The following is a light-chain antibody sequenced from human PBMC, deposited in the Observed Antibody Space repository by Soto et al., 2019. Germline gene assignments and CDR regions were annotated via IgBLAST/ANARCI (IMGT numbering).Light chain of an antibody. CDR3: QHYIEKWT. Sequence: DVQMTQSPSTLSASVGDRVTITCRASQSISTWLAWYQQRPGKAPNLLIYKASSLESGVPSRFSGSGSGTDFTLTISSLQPDDFATYYCQHYIEKWTFGQGTKVEIK. CDR2: KAS. CDR1: QSISTW. J-gene: IGKJ1*01. V-gene: IGKV1-5*03.